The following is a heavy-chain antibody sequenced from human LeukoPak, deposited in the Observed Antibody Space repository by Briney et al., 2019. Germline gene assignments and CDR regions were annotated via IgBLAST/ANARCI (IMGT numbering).Heavy chain of an antibody. CDR3: ARGAEGYYYYYGMDV. Sequence: SETLSLTCAVSGGSISSGGYSWSWIRQPPGKGLEWIGYIYHSGSTYYNPSLKSRVTISVDRSKNQFSLKLSSVTAADTAVYYCARGAEGYYYYYGMDVWGQGTTVTVSS. CDR2: IYHSGST. CDR1: GGSISSGGYS. J-gene: IGHJ6*02. V-gene: IGHV4-30-2*01.